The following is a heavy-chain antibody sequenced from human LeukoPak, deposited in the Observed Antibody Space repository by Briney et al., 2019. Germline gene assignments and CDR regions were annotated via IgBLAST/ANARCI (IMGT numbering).Heavy chain of an antibody. J-gene: IGHJ4*02. Sequence: GGSLRLSCAATGFTFSDYAMSWVRQAPGKGLECVSVISGNGISTYYADSVKGRFTISRDNSKNTLYLQMDSLRAEDTAVYYCAKWVGATLVDYWGQGTLVTVSS. CDR3: AKWVGATLVDY. D-gene: IGHD1-26*01. CDR2: ISGNGIST. CDR1: GFTFSDYA. V-gene: IGHV3-23*01.